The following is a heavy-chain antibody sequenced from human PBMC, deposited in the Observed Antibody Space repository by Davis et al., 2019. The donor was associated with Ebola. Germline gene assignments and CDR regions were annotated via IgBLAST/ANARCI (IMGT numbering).Heavy chain of an antibody. J-gene: IGHJ5*02. D-gene: IGHD5-18*01. Sequence: SETLSLTCTVSGASISSYYWSWIRQPPGKGLEWIGYIYYSGSTNYNPSLKSRVTISVDTSKNQFSLKLSSVTAADTAVYYCARGYSSWFDPWGQGTLVTVSS. CDR3: ARGYSSWFDP. CDR1: GASISSYY. CDR2: IYYSGST. V-gene: IGHV4-59*12.